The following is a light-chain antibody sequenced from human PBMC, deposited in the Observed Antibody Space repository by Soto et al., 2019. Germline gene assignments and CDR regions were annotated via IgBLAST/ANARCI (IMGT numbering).Light chain of an antibody. J-gene: IGLJ3*02. V-gene: IGLV1-51*01. CDR2: DYN. CDR1: SSNIGNNY. CDR3: GTWDSSLSAWV. Sequence: QSVLTQPPSVSAAPGQKVTISCSGSSSNIGNNYVSWYQQLPGTAPKLLIYDYNKRPSGIPDRFSGYKSGTAATLGITGLQTGDEADYYCGTWDSSLSAWVFGGGSKLTVL.